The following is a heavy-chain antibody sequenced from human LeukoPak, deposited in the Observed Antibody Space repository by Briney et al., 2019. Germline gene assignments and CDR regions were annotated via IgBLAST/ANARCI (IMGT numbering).Heavy chain of an antibody. Sequence: GGSLRLSCPASGFTFSDYYMSWIRQAPGKGLEWVSYISSSGSTLYYADSVKGRFTISRDNAKNSLYLQMNSLRAEDTAVYYCARDLSLAAAGTGWFDPWGQGTLVTVPS. CDR3: ARDLSLAAAGTGWFDP. J-gene: IGHJ5*02. CDR1: GFTFSDYY. CDR2: ISSSGSTL. V-gene: IGHV3-11*01. D-gene: IGHD6-13*01.